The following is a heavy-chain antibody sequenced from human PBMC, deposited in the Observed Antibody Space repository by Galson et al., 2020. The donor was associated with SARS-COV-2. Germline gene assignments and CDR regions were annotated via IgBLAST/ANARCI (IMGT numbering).Heavy chain of an antibody. CDR2: IYWRDDK. J-gene: IGHJ3*02. D-gene: IGHD2-15*01. CDR3: ADRRGGWGDASGHDACDM. Sequence: KMSGPTLVKPTQTLTLTCSFSGTSLPVNGVHVGWFRQPPGKALEWLALIYWRDDKHYNPSLQSRLAITKDTSENQVVFTMTNMDLVDTATYFCADRRGGWGDASGHDACDMCGQGTQGTV. V-gene: IGHV2-5*01. CDR1: GTSLPVNGVH.